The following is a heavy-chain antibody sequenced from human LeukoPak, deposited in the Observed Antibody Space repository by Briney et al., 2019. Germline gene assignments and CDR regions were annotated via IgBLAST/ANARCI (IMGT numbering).Heavy chain of an antibody. CDR1: RFPLSTYW. CDR3: ARDSPGSSRFYHYYGLDV. Sequence: GGPLSLSCAASRFPLSTYWMRWVRQAPAKGVEWVANIKEDGSEKYYVDSVKGRFTIYRNNAKNSLYLQMIRLRAEDTAVYYCARDSPGSSRFYHYYGLDVWGQGTTVTVSS. J-gene: IGHJ6*02. CDR2: IKEDGSEK. V-gene: IGHV3-7*05. D-gene: IGHD6-6*01.